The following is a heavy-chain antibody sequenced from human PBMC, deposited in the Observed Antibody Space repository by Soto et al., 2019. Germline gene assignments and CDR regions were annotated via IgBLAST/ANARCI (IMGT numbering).Heavy chain of an antibody. J-gene: IGHJ6*02. CDR1: GGTFSSYA. Sequence: SVKVSCKASGGTFSSYAISWVRQAPGQGLEWMGGIIPIFGTANYAQKFQGRVTITADESTSTAYMELSSLRSEDTAVYYCARVSIAAAGTRRNYYYYGMDVWGQGTTVTSP. V-gene: IGHV1-69*13. CDR3: ARVSIAAAGTRRNYYYYGMDV. CDR2: IIPIFGTA. D-gene: IGHD6-13*01.